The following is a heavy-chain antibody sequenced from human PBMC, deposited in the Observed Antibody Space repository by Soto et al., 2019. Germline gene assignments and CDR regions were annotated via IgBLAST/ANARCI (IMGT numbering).Heavy chain of an antibody. V-gene: IGHV5-51*01. D-gene: IGHD6-13*01. Sequence: GESLKISCKGSGYSFTSYWIGWVRQMPGKGLVWMGIIYPGDSYTSYSPSFQGQVTISADKSISTAYLQWSSLKASDTAMYYCARLPLAAAYSDANTWGQGTLVTVSS. CDR3: ARLPLAAAYSDANT. CDR1: GYSFTSYW. J-gene: IGHJ5*02. CDR2: IYPGDSYT.